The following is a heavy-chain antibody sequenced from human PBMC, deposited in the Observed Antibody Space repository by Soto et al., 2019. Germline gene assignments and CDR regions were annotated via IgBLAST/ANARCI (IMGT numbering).Heavy chain of an antibody. CDR1: GLTFSNAW. CDR2: IRNKPHSYST. V-gene: IGHV3-72*01. CDR3: VRTIQPGTTNHFDH. Sequence: GGSLRLSYAASGLTFSNAWMTWVRQAPGKGMEWVGRIRNKPHSYSTTYAASVKGRFTFSRYDSKNSVYLQMNSLKTEDTALYHCVRTIQPGTTNHFDHWGQGTLVTVSS. D-gene: IGHD1-1*01. J-gene: IGHJ4*02.